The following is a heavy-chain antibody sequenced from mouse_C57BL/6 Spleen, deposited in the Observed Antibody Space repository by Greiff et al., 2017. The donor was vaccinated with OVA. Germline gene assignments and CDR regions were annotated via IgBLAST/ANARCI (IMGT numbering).Heavy chain of an antibody. CDR3: ARPVGETATHFDY. CDR2: ISSGGSYT. CDR1: GFTFSSYG. J-gene: IGHJ2*01. V-gene: IGHV5-6*01. Sequence: EVKLMESGGDLVKPGGSLKLSCAASGFTFSSYGMSWVRQTPDKRLEWVATISSGGSYTYYPDSVKGRFTISRDNAKNTLYLQMSSLKSEDTAMYYCARPVGETATHFDYWGQGTTLTVSS. D-gene: IGHD4-1*01.